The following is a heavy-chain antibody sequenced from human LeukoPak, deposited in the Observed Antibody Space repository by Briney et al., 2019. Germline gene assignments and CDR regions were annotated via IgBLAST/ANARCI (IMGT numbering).Heavy chain of an antibody. CDR1: GGSISSYY. CDR3: ARAENSGSGGLDP. CDR2: ITSSSHYI. V-gene: IGHV3-21*01. D-gene: IGHD2-15*01. J-gene: IGHJ5*02. Sequence: PSETLSLTCTVSGGSISSYYWSWIRQPPGKGLEWVSRITSSSHYIYYADSVKGRFTISRDNAKNSLYLDMSSLRADDTAVYYCARAENSGSGGLDPWGQGTLVTVSS.